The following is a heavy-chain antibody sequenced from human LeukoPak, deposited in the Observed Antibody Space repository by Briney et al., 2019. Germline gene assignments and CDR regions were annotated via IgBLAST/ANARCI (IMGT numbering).Heavy chain of an antibody. V-gene: IGHV3-30*03. CDR3: ARNGYSYGSLDYFDY. J-gene: IGHJ4*02. D-gene: IGHD5-18*01. Sequence: PGGSLRLSCAASGITFSSYGMHWVRQAPGKGLEWVAVISYAGSSKLYADSVKGRFTLSRDNSKNTLYLQMNSLSAEDTAVYYCARNGYSYGSLDYFDYWGQGTLVTVSS. CDR2: ISYAGSSK. CDR1: GITFSSYG.